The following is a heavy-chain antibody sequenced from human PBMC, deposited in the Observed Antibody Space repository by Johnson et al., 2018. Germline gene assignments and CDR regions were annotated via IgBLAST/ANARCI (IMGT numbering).Heavy chain of an antibody. V-gene: IGHV3-43D*03. D-gene: IGHD5-18*01. CDR3: AKEGVVDTAMVGRDYYMDV. J-gene: IGHJ6*03. Sequence: EVQLGESGGVVVQPGGSLRLCCAASGFTFDDYAMHWVRQAPGKGLEWVSLISWDGGSTYYADSVKGRFTISRDNSKNSLYLQMNSLRAEDTALYYCAKEGVVDTAMVGRDYYMDVWGKGTTVTVSS. CDR1: GFTFDDYA. CDR2: ISWDGGST.